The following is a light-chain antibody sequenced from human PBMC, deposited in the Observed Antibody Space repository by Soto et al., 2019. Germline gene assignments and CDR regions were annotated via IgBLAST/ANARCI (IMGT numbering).Light chain of an antibody. CDR1: QGINNW. J-gene: IGKJ4*01. V-gene: IGKV1-12*01. CDR3: QQANSFPPT. CDR2: ATS. Sequence: DIRMTQSPSSVSAPIGDRVTITCRASQGINNWLAWYQQTPGKAPKLLIYATSTLQSGVPSRFSGSGSGTEFTLTISSLQPEVFATYYCQQANSFPPTVGGGTKVEIK.